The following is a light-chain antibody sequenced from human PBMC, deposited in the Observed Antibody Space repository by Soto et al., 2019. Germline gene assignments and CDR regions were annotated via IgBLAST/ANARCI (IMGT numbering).Light chain of an antibody. V-gene: IGLV2-11*01. CDR2: DVI. CDR1: SSDVGGSNL. Sequence: QSALTQPCSVSGSPGQSVTISCTGTSSDVGGSNLVSWYQQHAGRAPKLVIYDVIKRPSGVPDRFSGSKSGNTASLTISGLQVEDEADYYCCSYAGNSLWVFGGGTKLTVL. CDR3: CSYAGNSLWV. J-gene: IGLJ3*02.